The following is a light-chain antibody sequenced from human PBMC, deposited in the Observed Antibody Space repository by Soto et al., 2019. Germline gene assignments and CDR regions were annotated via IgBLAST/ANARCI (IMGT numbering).Light chain of an antibody. CDR2: LNSDGSH. Sequence: QLVLTQSPSASASLGASVKLTCTLSSGHSNYAIAWHQQQPEKGPRYLMKLNSDGSHSTGDGIPDRFSGSSSGAERYLTISSLQSGDEADYYCQTWGSGIRVFGGGTKLTVL. CDR3: QTWGSGIRV. J-gene: IGLJ3*02. CDR1: SGHSNYA. V-gene: IGLV4-69*01.